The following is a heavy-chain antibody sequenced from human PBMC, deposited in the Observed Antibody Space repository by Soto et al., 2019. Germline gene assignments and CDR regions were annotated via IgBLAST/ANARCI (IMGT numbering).Heavy chain of an antibody. J-gene: IGHJ6*02. CDR1: GFTFSSYA. CDR2: ITYDGSNK. D-gene: IGHD3-22*01. V-gene: IGHV3-30-3*01. Sequence: QVQLVESGGGVVQPGRSLRLSCAASGFTFSSYAMHWVRQAPGKGLAWVAVITYDGSNKYYADSVKGRCTISGDNSKKGLYLQRNSLRAEDKAVYYCARGLPCCYDSSGYSRPESYGMDVRGQSTTVTV. CDR3: ARGLPCCYDSSGYSRPESYGMDV.